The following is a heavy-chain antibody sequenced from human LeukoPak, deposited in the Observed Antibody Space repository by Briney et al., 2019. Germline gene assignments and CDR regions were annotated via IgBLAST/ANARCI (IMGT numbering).Heavy chain of an antibody. CDR3: AHNWNGGVYVPLDP. Sequence: GGSQRLSCPASGFSFSSYEMSSVRQPPRNGLEWDSYISSNVSTIYYADSVKGRFTISRDNAKNSLYLQMNSLRAEDTAVYYCAHNWNGGVYVPLDPWGQGTLVTVSS. D-gene: IGHD1-1*01. CDR1: GFSFSSYE. J-gene: IGHJ5*02. V-gene: IGHV3-48*03. CDR2: ISSNVSTI.